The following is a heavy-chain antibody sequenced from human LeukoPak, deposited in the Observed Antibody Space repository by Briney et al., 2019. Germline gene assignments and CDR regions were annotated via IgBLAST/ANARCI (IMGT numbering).Heavy chain of an antibody. J-gene: IGHJ2*01. V-gene: IGHV4-59*01. CDR2: IYDSGTT. D-gene: IGHD2/OR15-2a*01. CDR3: ARGSTSLL. CDR1: GGSISSYC. Sequence: SGTLSLTCTVSGGSISSYCWNWIRQPPGKGLEWIGNIYDSGTTNYNPSLKSRATISVDTSKNQFSLNLNSVTAADTAVYYCARGSTSLLWGRGTLVIVSS.